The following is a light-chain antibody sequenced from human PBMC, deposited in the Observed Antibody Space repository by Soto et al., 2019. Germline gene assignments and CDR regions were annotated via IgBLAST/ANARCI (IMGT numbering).Light chain of an antibody. CDR3: LVWESGSDHVV. J-gene: IGLJ2*01. CDR1: DIGSKS. CDR2: YDR. V-gene: IGLV3-21*01. Sequence: SYELTQPPSVSVAPGKTARITCGESDIGSKSVHWYLQKPGQAPVLVIYYDRHRPSGIPERFSGSNSGNTATLTISRVEAGDAAGYYCLVWESGSDHVVFGGGTKLTVL.